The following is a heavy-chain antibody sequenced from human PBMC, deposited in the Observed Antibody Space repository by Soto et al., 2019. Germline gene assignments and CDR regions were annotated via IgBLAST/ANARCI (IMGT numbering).Heavy chain of an antibody. V-gene: IGHV1-3*01. J-gene: IGHJ4*02. CDR3: ARAVAGHWPIDY. Sequence: ASVKVSCKASGYTFTGYAMHWVRQAPGQRLEWMGWINAGNGNTKYSQKFQGRVTITRDTSASTAFLELSSLRSEDTAVYYCARAVAGHWPIDYWGQETLVTVSS. D-gene: IGHD6-19*01. CDR1: GYTFTGYA. CDR2: INAGNGNT.